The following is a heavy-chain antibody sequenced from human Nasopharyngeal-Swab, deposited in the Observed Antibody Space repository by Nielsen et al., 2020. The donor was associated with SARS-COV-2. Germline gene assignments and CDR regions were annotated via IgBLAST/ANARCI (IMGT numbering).Heavy chain of an antibody. CDR1: GYTFTSYD. J-gene: IGHJ5*02. CDR3: ARGLISHCGGDCYSGWFDP. D-gene: IGHD2-21*02. CDR2: MNPNSGNT. Sequence: ASVKVSCKASGYTFTSYDINWVRQATGQGLEWMGWMNPNSGNTGYAQKFQGRVTMTRNTSISTAYMELSGLRSEDTAVYYCARGLISHCGGDCYSGWFDPWGQGTLVTVSS. V-gene: IGHV1-8*01.